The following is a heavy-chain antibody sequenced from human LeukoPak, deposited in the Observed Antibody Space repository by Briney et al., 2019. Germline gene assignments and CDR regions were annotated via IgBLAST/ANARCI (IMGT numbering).Heavy chain of an antibody. J-gene: IGHJ3*02. V-gene: IGHV3-66*01. CDR1: GFTVSSNY. D-gene: IGHD6-19*01. CDR3: ARAGDYSGWYSYDAFDI. Sequence: GGSLRLSCAASGFTVSSNYMSWVRQAPGKGLEWVSVIYSGSSTYYADSVKGRFTISRDNSKNTLYLQMNSLRAEDTAVYYCARAGDYSGWYSYDAFDIWGQGTMVTVSS. CDR2: IYSGSST.